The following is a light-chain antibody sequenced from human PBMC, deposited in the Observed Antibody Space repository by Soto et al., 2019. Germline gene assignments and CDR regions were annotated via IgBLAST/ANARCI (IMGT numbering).Light chain of an antibody. CDR1: SSNIGSNT. CDR2: VNN. Sequence: QSVLTQPPSASGTPGQRVTISCSGSSSNIGSNTVHWYQQLPETAPKLLISVNNDRPSGVPDRFSVSKSGTSASLAITGLQAEDEADYYCQTYDSSLNSWVFGGGTQLTVL. V-gene: IGLV1-40*01. CDR3: QTYDSSLNSWV. J-gene: IGLJ3*02.